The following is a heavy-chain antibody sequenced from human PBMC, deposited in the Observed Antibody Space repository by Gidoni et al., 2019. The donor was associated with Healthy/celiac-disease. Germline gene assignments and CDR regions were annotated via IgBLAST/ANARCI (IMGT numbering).Heavy chain of an antibody. CDR2: ISSSGSTI. J-gene: IGHJ4*02. CDR3: ASFWSGYSSL. Sequence: EVQLVESGGGLVQPGGSLRLSCAASGFTSSSYEMNWVRQAPGKGLEWVSYISSSGSTIYYADSVKGRFTISRDNAKNSLYLQMNSLRAEDTAVYYCASFWSGYSSLGGQGTLVTVSS. V-gene: IGHV3-48*03. D-gene: IGHD3-3*01. CDR1: GFTSSSYE.